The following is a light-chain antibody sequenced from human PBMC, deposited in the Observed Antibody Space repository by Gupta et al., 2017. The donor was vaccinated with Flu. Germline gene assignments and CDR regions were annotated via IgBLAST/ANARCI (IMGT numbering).Light chain of an antibody. CDR1: QSIVYSDGNTY. CDR2: EVS. Sequence: DVGMTQSSLSMRVTFGQPAAISCRSSQSIVYSDGNTYLNWFQQRPGQSPRLLIYEVSNRDSWVPDRFIGSGSGTDFTLQISRVEAEDVGFYYCMKGTHPWTFGQGTKLEIK. V-gene: IGKV2-30*01. CDR3: MKGTHPWT. J-gene: IGKJ2*02.